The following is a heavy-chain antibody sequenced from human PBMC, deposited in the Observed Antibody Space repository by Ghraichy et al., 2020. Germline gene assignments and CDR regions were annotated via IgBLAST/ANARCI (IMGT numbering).Heavy chain of an antibody. D-gene: IGHD3-3*01. CDR3: ARGVEGPVGS. CDR1: GFTVSSNY. J-gene: IGHJ5*02. Sequence: GESLNISCAVSGFTVSSNYMSWVRQAPGRGLEWVSVIYSGGATNYVESVKGRFTISRDNSKNTLYLQMNSLTTEDTAVDYCARGVEGPVGSWGQGTLVTVS. V-gene: IGHV3-53*05. CDR2: IYSGGAT.